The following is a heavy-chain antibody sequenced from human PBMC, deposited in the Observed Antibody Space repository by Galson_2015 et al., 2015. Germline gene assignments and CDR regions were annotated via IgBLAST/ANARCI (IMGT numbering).Heavy chain of an antibody. CDR2: IYPGDSAT. Sequence: QSGAEVKKPGESLKISCTTSGYNFINYWIGWVRQMPGKGLEYMGAIYPGDSATTYSPSLQGQVSISVDNSISTAYLQWTSLEASDTAIYYCARLGVAPVVLLSASPGKSVEKNGMDVWGQGTTVTVSS. D-gene: IGHD2/OR15-2a*01. J-gene: IGHJ6*02. CDR3: ARLGVAPVVLLSASPGKSVEKNGMDV. CDR1: GYNFINYW. V-gene: IGHV5-51*03.